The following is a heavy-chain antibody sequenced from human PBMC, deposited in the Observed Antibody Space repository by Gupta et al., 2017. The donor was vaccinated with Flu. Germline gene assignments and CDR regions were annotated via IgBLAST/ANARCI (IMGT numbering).Heavy chain of an antibody. J-gene: IGHJ3*02. CDR2: IWSDGKQK. V-gene: IGHV3-33*01. Sequence: AASGFTLTSHGMHWGRQAPGKGLEWVAVIWSDGKQKFYAEEVRGRFTSSRDKSKNTLYLQMDRLKAEDTAVEYCERARGPLDACDIWGQGTMVTVSP. CDR1: GFTLTSHG. D-gene: IGHD3-10*01. CDR3: ERARGPLDACDI.